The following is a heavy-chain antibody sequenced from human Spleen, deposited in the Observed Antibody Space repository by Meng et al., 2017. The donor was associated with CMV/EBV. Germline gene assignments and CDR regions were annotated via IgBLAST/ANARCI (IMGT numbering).Heavy chain of an antibody. CDR3: ASISFIVVVPAAIDYYYGMDV. D-gene: IGHD2-2*02. CDR1: GYTFTSYD. V-gene: IGHV1-8*01. Sequence: ASVKVSCKASGYTFTSYDINWVRQATGQGLEWMGWMNPNSGNTGYAQKFQGRVTMTRNTSISTAYMELSSLRSEDTAVYYCASISFIVVVPAAIDYYYGMDVWGQGTTVTVSS. CDR2: MNPNSGNT. J-gene: IGHJ6*02.